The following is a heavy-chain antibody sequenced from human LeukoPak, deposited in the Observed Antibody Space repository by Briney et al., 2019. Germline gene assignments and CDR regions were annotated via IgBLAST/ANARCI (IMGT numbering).Heavy chain of an antibody. V-gene: IGHV1-18*01. CDR1: GYTFTSYG. Sequence: ASVKVSCKASGYTFTSYGISWVRQAPGQGLEWMGWINPNSGGTNYAQKLQGRVTMTTDTSTSTAYMELRSLRSDDTAVYYCARGSRDGYNSNWFDPWGQGTLVTVSS. J-gene: IGHJ5*02. CDR3: ARGSRDGYNSNWFDP. CDR2: INPNSGGT. D-gene: IGHD5-24*01.